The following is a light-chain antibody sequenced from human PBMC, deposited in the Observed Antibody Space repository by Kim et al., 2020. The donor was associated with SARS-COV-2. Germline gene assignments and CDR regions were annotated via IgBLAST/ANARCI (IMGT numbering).Light chain of an antibody. J-gene: IGKJ1*01. CDR3: QQYYSHSPSCT. Sequence: DFQMTQSPSTLSASVGDRFTITCRSSQSISSWLAWYQQKPGKAPKVLIYDASSLESGVPSRFSGSGSGTEFTLTIRCLQPDYFATYFCQQYYSHSPSCTLGQGTKV. V-gene: IGKV1-5*01. CDR2: DAS. CDR1: QSISSW.